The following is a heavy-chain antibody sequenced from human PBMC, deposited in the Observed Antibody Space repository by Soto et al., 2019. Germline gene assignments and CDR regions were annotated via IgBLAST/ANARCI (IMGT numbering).Heavy chain of an antibody. Sequence: WGSLTLARSASEFWCSSYAMHWVRQAPDKGLEWVAVISYDGSNKYYTDSVKGRFTISRDNAKNSLYLQMNSLRAEDTALYYCATDSGLWFGAVYGMDVWGQGTTVTVSS. CDR2: ISYDGSNK. CDR3: ATDSGLWFGAVYGMDV. J-gene: IGHJ6*02. D-gene: IGHD3-10*01. CDR1: EFWCSSYA. V-gene: IGHV3-30-3*01.